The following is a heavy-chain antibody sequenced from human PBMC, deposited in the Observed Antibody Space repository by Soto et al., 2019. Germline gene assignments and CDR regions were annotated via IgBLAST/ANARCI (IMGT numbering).Heavy chain of an antibody. Sequence: SETLSLTCSVSGASTVSHYHWTWIRQPPGKGLEWVGYIFNSGTTFYNPSLTSRLSISMDTSGNHFSLELRSVTAADTAVYYCALALGPTKGLDYWGQGTLVTVSS. CDR2: IFNSGTT. CDR3: ALALGPTKGLDY. CDR1: GASTVSHYH. J-gene: IGHJ4*02. D-gene: IGHD1-26*01. V-gene: IGHV4-31*02.